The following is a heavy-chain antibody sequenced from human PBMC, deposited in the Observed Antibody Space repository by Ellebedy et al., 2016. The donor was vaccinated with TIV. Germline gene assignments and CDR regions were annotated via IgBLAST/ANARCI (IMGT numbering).Heavy chain of an antibody. CDR2: INTNSGGT. CDR3: ARYFGFDTHPLRY. D-gene: IGHD5-12*01. J-gene: IGHJ4*02. V-gene: IGHV1-2*02. CDR1: GYTFATYY. Sequence: AASVKVSCKASGYTFATYYMHWVRQVTGQGLEWMGWINTNSGGTNYAQKFQGRVTMTRDTSISTAYMELSRLRSDDTTMYYCARYFGFDTHPLRYWGQGTLVTVSS.